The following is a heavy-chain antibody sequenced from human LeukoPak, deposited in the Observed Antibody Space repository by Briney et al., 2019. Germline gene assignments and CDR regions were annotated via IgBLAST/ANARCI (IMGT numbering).Heavy chain of an antibody. CDR3: AKDTVAVAGTNRGFDY. Sequence: GGSLRLSCAASGFTFDDYAMHWVRQAPGKGLEWVSGISWNSGSIDYADSVKGRFTISRDNAKNSLYLQMNSLRAEDMALYYCAKDTVAVAGTNRGFDYWGQGTLVTVSS. CDR1: GFTFDDYA. V-gene: IGHV3-9*03. D-gene: IGHD6-19*01. J-gene: IGHJ4*02. CDR2: ISWNSGSI.